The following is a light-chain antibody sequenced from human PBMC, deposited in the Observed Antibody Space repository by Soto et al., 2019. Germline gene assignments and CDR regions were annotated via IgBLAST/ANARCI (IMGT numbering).Light chain of an antibody. CDR2: GVT. CDR3: CSYVGNNKFV. J-gene: IGLJ1*01. CDR1: SSDVGGYKY. Sequence: QSALTQPPSASGSPGQSVTISCTGTSSDVGGYKYVSWYQQHPGKAPKLMIYGVTKRPSGVPDRVSGSKSGNTASLTVSGLRTEDEADYYCCSYVGNNKFVFGPGTKLTVL. V-gene: IGLV2-8*01.